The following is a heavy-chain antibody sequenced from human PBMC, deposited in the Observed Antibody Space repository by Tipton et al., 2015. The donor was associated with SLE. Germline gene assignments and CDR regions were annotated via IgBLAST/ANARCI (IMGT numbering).Heavy chain of an antibody. CDR1: GGSISSYY. Sequence: TLSLTCTVFGGSISSYYWSCIRQPAGKGLEWIGQIHSSGSTSYNPSLKSRVSISVDMSKNQVSLKLSSVTAADTALYYCARHFSGSYSFDYWGQGKLVTVSS. CDR3: ARHFSGSYSFDY. V-gene: IGHV4-4*07. J-gene: IGHJ4*02. CDR2: IHSSGST. D-gene: IGHD1-26*01.